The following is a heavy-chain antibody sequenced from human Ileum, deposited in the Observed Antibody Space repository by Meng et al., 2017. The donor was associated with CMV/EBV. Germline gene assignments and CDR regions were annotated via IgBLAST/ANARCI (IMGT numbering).Heavy chain of an antibody. J-gene: IGHJ4*02. CDR3: ARGGGVVPSASLDY. V-gene: IGHV3-53*01. D-gene: IGHD2-2*01. CDR2: IYSGGST. CDR1: GFTITNNY. Sequence: GESLKISCAVSGFTITNNYITWVRQPPGKGLEWVSIIYSGGSTYYADSVKDRFTISRDNSKNTLYLQMNSLRAEDTALYYCARGGGVVPSASLDYWGQGALVTVSS.